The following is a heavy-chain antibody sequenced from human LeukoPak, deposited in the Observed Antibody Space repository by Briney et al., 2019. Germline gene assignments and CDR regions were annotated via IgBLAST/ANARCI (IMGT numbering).Heavy chain of an antibody. D-gene: IGHD3-22*01. Sequence: QPGGSLRLSCAASGFTFSSYAMSWVRQAPGKWLEWVSAISGSGGSTYYADSVKGRFTISRDNSKNTLYLQMNSLRAEDTAVYYCAKADYYYDSSGYYYPAFDIWGQGTMVTVSS. V-gene: IGHV3-23*01. J-gene: IGHJ3*02. CDR3: AKADYYYDSSGYYYPAFDI. CDR2: ISGSGGST. CDR1: GFTFSSYA.